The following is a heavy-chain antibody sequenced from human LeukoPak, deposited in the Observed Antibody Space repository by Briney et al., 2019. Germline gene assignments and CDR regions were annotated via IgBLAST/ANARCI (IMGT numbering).Heavy chain of an antibody. CDR2: ISSSSSYI. J-gene: IGHJ3*02. V-gene: IGHV3-11*06. Sequence: GGSLRLSCAASGFTFSDYYMSWIRQAPGKGLEWVSSISSSSSYIYYADSVKGRFTISRDNAKNSLYLQMNSLRAEDTAVYYCARGAGMVRGVIDAFDIWGQGTMVTVSS. CDR1: GFTFSDYY. D-gene: IGHD3-10*01. CDR3: ARGAGMVRGVIDAFDI.